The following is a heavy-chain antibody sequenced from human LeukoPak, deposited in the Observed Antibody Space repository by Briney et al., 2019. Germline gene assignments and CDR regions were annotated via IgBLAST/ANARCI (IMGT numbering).Heavy chain of an antibody. CDR3: ARDSPMVRGVRWFYYGMDV. D-gene: IGHD3-10*01. CDR2: ISSSSSTI. V-gene: IGHV3-48*02. J-gene: IGHJ6*02. CDR1: GFTFSTYI. Sequence: PGGSLRLSCAASGFTFSTYIMNWVRQAPGKGLEWVSYISSSSSTIYYADSVKGRFTISRDNAKNSLYLQMNSLRDEDTAVYYCARDSPMVRGVRWFYYGMDVWGQGTTVTVSS.